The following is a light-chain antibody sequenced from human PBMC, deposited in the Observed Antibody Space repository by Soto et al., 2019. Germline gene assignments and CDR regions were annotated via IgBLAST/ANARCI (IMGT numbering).Light chain of an antibody. CDR2: GAS. V-gene: IGKV1D-12*01. CDR1: QDISTL. CDR3: QQRKNWQVT. Sequence: DIQMTQSPSSVSASIGDTVTITCRASQDISTLLAWYQQKPGKAPKLLIYGASTLESGVPSRFSGRGSGTDFTLTISSLEAEDFAVYYCQQRKNWQVTFGQGTRLEI. J-gene: IGKJ5*01.